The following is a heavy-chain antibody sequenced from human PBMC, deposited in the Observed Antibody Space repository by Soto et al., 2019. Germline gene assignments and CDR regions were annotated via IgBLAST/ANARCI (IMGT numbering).Heavy chain of an antibody. Sequence: EVQLLESGGGLVQPGGSLRLSCAASGFTFSSYAMSWVRQAPGKGLEWVSAISGSGGSTYYADSVKGRFTISRDNSKNTLYLRMNGLRAEDTAVYYCAKGSDIVVVVANNDAFDIWGQGTMVTVSS. CDR2: ISGSGGST. D-gene: IGHD2-15*01. CDR3: AKGSDIVVVVANNDAFDI. V-gene: IGHV3-23*01. CDR1: GFTFSSYA. J-gene: IGHJ3*02.